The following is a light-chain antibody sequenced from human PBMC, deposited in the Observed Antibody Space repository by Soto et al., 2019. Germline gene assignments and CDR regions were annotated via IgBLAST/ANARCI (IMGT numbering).Light chain of an antibody. CDR3: SSYTSSSTLYD. Sequence: QSVLTQPASVSGSPGQSITISCTGTISDVGGYNYVSWYQQHPGKAPKLMIYDVSNRPPGVSNRFSGSKSGNTASLTISGLQAEDEADYYCSSYTSSSTLYDFGTGTKLTVL. J-gene: IGLJ1*01. V-gene: IGLV2-14*01. CDR2: DVS. CDR1: ISDVGGYNY.